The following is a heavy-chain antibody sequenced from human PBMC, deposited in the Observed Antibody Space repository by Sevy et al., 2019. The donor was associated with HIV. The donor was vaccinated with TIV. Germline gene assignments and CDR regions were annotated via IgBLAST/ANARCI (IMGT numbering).Heavy chain of an antibody. Sequence: ASVKVSCKASGYTFTSYGISWVRQAPGQGLEWMGWISAYNGNTNYAQKLQGRVTMTTDTSTSTAYMELRSLRSDDTAVYYCARDRPRVAATIDVAFDIWGQGTMVTVSS. V-gene: IGHV1-18*04. J-gene: IGHJ3*02. CDR3: ARDRPRVAATIDVAFDI. CDR1: GYTFTSYG. CDR2: ISAYNGNT. D-gene: IGHD2-15*01.